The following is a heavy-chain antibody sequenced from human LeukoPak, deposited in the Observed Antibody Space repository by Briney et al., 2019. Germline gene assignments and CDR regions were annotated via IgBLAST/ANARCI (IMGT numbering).Heavy chain of an antibody. CDR1: GFTFSSYE. V-gene: IGHV3-48*03. Sequence: GGSLRLSCAASGFTFSSYEMNWVRQAPGKGLEWVAYISSSGSTIYYADSVKGRFTISRDNAKNSLYLQMNSLRAEDTAVYYCASSERWLQLCFDYWGQGTLVTVSS. J-gene: IGHJ4*02. CDR3: ASSERWLQLCFDY. D-gene: IGHD5-24*01. CDR2: ISSSGSTI.